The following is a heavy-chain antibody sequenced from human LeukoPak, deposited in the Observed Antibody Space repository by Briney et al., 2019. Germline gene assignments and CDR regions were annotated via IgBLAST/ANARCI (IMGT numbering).Heavy chain of an antibody. V-gene: IGHV3-23*01. J-gene: IGHJ4*02. Sequence: GGSLRLSCAASGFTFSSYAMSWVRQAPGKGLEWVSSISGSGTNTDYADSVKGRFTISRDNSKNTLYLQMNSLRAEDTAVYYCAKASAMIVVVSKHFDYWGQGTLVTVSS. CDR2: ISGSGTNT. D-gene: IGHD3-22*01. CDR1: GFTFSSYA. CDR3: AKASAMIVVVSKHFDY.